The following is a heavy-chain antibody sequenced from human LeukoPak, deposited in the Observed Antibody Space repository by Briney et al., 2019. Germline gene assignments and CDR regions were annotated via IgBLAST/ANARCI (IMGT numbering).Heavy chain of an antibody. J-gene: IGHJ4*02. Sequence: GTSLRLSCVVSGFTINSYAVHWVRQAPGKGLEWVAVISFDGTNKEYADSVKGRFTVSRDSSKNTLYLQINSLRAEDTAVYYCAKFGHGYHFDSWGQGTLVTVSS. CDR1: GFTINSYA. V-gene: IGHV3-30-3*02. CDR3: AKFGHGYHFDS. D-gene: IGHD3-16*01. CDR2: ISFDGTNK.